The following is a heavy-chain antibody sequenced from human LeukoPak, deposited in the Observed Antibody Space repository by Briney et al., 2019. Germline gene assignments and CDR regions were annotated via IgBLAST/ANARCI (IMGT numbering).Heavy chain of an antibody. Sequence: SETLSLTCAVYGGSFSGYYWSWIRQPPGKGLEWIGETNHSGSTNYNPSLKSRVTISVDTSKNQFSLKLSSVTAADTAVYYCARLGYNYYDSSGSTDDAFDIWGQGTMVTVSS. J-gene: IGHJ3*02. V-gene: IGHV4-34*01. CDR2: TNHSGST. D-gene: IGHD3-22*01. CDR3: ARLGYNYYDSSGSTDDAFDI. CDR1: GGSFSGYY.